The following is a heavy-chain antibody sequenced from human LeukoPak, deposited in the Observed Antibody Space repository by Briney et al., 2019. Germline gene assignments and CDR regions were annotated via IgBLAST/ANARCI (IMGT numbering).Heavy chain of an antibody. D-gene: IGHD1-1*01. V-gene: IGHV3-23*01. J-gene: IGHJ4*02. CDR3: AKAPGTTLANFDY. CDR1: GFTFSSYA. Sequence: GGSLRLSCAASGFTFSSYAMSWVRQAPGKGLEWVSAISGSGGSTYYADSVKGRLTISRDNSKYTLYLQMNSLRAEDTAVYYCAKAPGTTLANFDYWGQGTLVTVSS. CDR2: ISGSGGST.